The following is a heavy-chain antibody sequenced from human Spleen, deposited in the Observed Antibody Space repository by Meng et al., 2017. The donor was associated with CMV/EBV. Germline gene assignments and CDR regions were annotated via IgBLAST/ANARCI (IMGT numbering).Heavy chain of an antibody. D-gene: IGHD1-26*01. CDR3: AKDVSAGATTGSPGY. Sequence: GESLKISCAASGFTFSNYAMTWVRQAPGKGLEWVAFIRYDGSNKYYADSVKGRFTISRDNSKNTLYLQMNSLRAEDTAVYYCAKDVSAGATTGSPGYWGQGTLVTVSS. J-gene: IGHJ4*02. CDR2: IRYDGSNK. V-gene: IGHV3-30*02. CDR1: GFTFSNYA.